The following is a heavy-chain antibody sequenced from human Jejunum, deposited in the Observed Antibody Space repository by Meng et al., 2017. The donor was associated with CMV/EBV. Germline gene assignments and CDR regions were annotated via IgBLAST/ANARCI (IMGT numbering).Heavy chain of an antibody. V-gene: IGHV1-18*01. CDR2: ISAYNGNT. CDR1: GYTFTSYA. Sequence: QGEWVQFGSELQQPGASVKVSCRPSGYTFTSYAINWVRQAPGQGLEWMGWISAYNGNTNYAQKLQGRVTMTTDTSTSTAYMDLRSLRSDDTAIYYCARDPSNTSGRYAYFDSWGQGTLVTVSS. D-gene: IGHD6-19*01. CDR3: ARDPSNTSGRYAYFDS. J-gene: IGHJ4*02.